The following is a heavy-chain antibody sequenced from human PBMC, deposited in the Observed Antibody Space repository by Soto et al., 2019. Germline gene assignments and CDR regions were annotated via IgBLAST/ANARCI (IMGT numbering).Heavy chain of an antibody. V-gene: IGHV2-5*01. CDR1: GFSLSTSGVG. CDR3: AHCNGYEEFEY. J-gene: IGHJ4*02. CDR2: IYWNDDK. Sequence: SGPTLVNPTQTLTLTCTFSGFSLSTSGVGVGWIRQPPGKALEWLAVIYWNDDKRYSPSLKSRLTITKGTSDNQVVLTMTNVDPVDTASYYCAHCNGYEEFEYWGQGTLVTVSS. D-gene: IGHD6-19*01.